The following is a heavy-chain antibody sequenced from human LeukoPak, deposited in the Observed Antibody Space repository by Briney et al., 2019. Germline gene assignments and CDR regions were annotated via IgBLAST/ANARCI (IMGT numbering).Heavy chain of an antibody. V-gene: IGHV4-38-2*01. CDR1: GYSISSGYY. CDR2: IYHSGST. Sequence: SETLCLTCAVSGYSISSGYYWGWIRQPPGEGLEWIGSIYHSGSTYYNPSLKSRVTISLDTSKNQFSLNLTSVTAADTAVYYCARGNYYDSSGHFDYWGQGTLVTVSS. J-gene: IGHJ4*02. D-gene: IGHD3-22*01. CDR3: ARGNYYDSSGHFDY.